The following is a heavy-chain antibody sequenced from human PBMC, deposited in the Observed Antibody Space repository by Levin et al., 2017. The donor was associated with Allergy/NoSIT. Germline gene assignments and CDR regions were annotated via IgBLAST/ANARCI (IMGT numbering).Heavy chain of an antibody. D-gene: IGHD3-3*01. CDR3: ARGQFLEWLVLQYGMDG. J-gene: IGHJ6*02. V-gene: IGHV3-74*01. CDR1: GFTFSSYW. Sequence: PGGSLRLSCAASGFTFSSYWMHWVRQAPGKGLVWVSRINSDGSSTSYADSVKGRFTISRDNAKNTLYLQMNSLRAEDTAVYYCARGQFLEWLVLQYGMDGWGQGTTVTVSS. CDR2: INSDGSST.